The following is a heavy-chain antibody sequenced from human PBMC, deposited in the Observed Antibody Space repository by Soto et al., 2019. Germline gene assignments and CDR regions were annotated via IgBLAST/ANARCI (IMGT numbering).Heavy chain of an antibody. Sequence: SETLSLTCSVSGGSISTVGHYWTWIRQPPGKGLEWIGSTYHTGSTYYSKSLRSRLTMSVDTSKSQFSLRLSSVTAADTAVYYCARATGTLRSRNCDYWGQGSLATVSS. D-gene: IGHD1-1*01. CDR2: TYHTGST. V-gene: IGHV4-31*03. J-gene: IGHJ4*02. CDR3: ARATGTLRSRNCDY. CDR1: GGSISTVGHY.